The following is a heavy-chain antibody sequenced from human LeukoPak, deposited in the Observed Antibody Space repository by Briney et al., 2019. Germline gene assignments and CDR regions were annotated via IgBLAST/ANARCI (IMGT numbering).Heavy chain of an antibody. CDR3: ARDRVVGLGIDNAFDI. CDR2: IIPVFGTA. Sequence: AAVKVSCKASGGTFSSYAISWVRQAPGQGLEWMGGIIPVFGTANYAQKFQGRVTITADESTSTAYMELSSLRSEDTAVYYCARDRVVGLGIDNAFDIWGHGTMVTVSS. J-gene: IGHJ3*02. V-gene: IGHV1-69*13. D-gene: IGHD2-15*01. CDR1: GGTFSSYA.